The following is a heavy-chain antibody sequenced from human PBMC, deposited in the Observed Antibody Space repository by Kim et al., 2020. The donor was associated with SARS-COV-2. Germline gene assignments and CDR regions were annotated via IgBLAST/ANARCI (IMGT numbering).Heavy chain of an antibody. J-gene: IGHJ5*02. CDR2: IDPSDSYT. D-gene: IGHD3-22*01. CDR1: GYSFTSYW. V-gene: IGHV5-10-1*01. Sequence: GESLKISCKGSGYSFTSYWISWVRQMPGKGLEWMGRIDPSDSYTNYSPSFQGHVTISADKSISTAYLQWSSLKASDTAMYYCASDSSGFYTPGSWGQGTLVTVSS. CDR3: ASDSSGFYTPGS.